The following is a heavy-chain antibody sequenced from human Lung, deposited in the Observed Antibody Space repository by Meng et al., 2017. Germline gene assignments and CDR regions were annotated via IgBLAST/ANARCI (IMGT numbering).Heavy chain of an antibody. Sequence: QVQLVQSGSELKKPGASVTVSCEASGYTFNAFAMNWVRQAPGHGLVWLGWINPNTGNPTYARGFTGRFVFSLDTSVSTAYLEISSLKAEDTAMYYCARDGYPVLGGVSAFDYWGQGTLVTVSS. J-gene: IGHJ4*02. V-gene: IGHV7-4-1*02. CDR2: INPNTGNP. CDR1: GYTFNAFA. D-gene: IGHD3-16*01. CDR3: ARDGYPVLGGVSAFDY.